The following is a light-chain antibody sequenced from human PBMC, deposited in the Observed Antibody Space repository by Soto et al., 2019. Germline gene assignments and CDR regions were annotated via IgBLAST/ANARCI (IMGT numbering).Light chain of an antibody. CDR2: EVS. J-gene: IGLJ1*01. CDR1: SSDVGGYNY. V-gene: IGLV2-14*01. CDR3: SSYTGSSTYV. Sequence: SVLTHPASVSWSPGQSITISCTGTSSDVGGYNYVSWYQHHPGKAPKLMIYEVSNRPSGLSNRFSGSKSGDTASLTISGLQAEDEADYYCSSYTGSSTYVFGTGTKVTVL.